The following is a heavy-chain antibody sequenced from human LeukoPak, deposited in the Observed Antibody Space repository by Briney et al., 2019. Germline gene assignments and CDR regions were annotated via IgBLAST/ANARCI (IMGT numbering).Heavy chain of an antibody. CDR2: IVVGSGNT. D-gene: IGHD3-3*01. J-gene: IGHJ3*02. Sequence: ASVKVSCKASGFTFTSSAVQWVRQARGQRLEWIGWIVVGSGNTNYAQKFQERVTITRDMSTSTAYMELSSLRSEHTAVYYCAADPGLRFLEWVTYDAFDIWGQGTMVTVSS. CDR1: GFTFTSSA. CDR3: AADPGLRFLEWVTYDAFDI. V-gene: IGHV1-58*01.